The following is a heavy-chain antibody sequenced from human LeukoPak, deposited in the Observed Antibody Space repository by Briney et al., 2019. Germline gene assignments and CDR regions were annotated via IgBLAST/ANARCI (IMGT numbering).Heavy chain of an antibody. Sequence: GGSLRLSCAASGFTFTNAWMSWVRQAPGKGLEWVSSISSSSSYIYYADSVKGRFTISRDNAKNSLYLQMNSLRAEDTAVYYCARDLDLGYSSSWSTFAFDYWGQGTLVTVSS. J-gene: IGHJ4*02. D-gene: IGHD6-13*01. V-gene: IGHV3-21*01. CDR3: ARDLDLGYSSSWSTFAFDY. CDR2: ISSSSSYI. CDR1: GFTFTNAW.